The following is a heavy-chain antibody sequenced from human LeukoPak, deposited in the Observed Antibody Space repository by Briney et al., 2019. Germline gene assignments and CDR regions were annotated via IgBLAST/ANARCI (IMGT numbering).Heavy chain of an antibody. Sequence: SETLSLTCAVSGGSIKSNNWWSWVRQPPGKGLEWIGEVYHSGSTHYNPSLESRVTVSVDKSKNRFSLDLSSVTAADTAVYYCARFCNGPGWLSGYYCAIDVWGQGTTVTVPS. V-gene: IGHV4-4*02. D-gene: IGHD3-3*01. CDR1: GGSIKSNNW. CDR3: ARFCNGPGWLSGYYCAIDV. J-gene: IGHJ6*02. CDR2: VYHSGST.